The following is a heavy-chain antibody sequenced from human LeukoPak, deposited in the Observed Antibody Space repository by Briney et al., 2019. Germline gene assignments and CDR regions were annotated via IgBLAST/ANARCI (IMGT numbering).Heavy chain of an antibody. CDR3: ARFTYYDFWSGYSMPPDFDY. CDR1: GYTFTGYY. D-gene: IGHD3-3*01. J-gene: IGHJ4*02. V-gene: IGHV1-2*02. CDR2: INPNSGGT. Sequence: ASVKVSCTASGYTFTGYYMHWVRQAPGQGLEWMGWINPNSGGTNYAQRFQGRVTMTRDTSISTAYMELSRLRSDDTAVYYCARFTYYDFWSGYSMPPDFDYWGQGTLVTVSS.